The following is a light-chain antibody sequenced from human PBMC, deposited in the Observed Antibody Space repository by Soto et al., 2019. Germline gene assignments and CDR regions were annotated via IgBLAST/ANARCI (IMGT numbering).Light chain of an antibody. J-gene: IGKJ4*01. CDR3: QQYGTSPRT. Sequence: EIVLTQSPGTLSLSPGERATLSCRASQNINSNFFAWYQQKPGQAPMLLIYDTSNRTTGVPERFSGSGSGTDFTLTISRLEPEDFAVYYCQQYGTSPRTFGGGTKVEIK. CDR1: QNINSNF. V-gene: IGKV3-20*01. CDR2: DTS.